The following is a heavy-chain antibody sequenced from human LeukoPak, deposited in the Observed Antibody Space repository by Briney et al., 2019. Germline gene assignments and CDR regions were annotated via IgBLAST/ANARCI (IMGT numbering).Heavy chain of an antibody. Sequence: SVKVSCKASGGTFSSYTISWVRQAPGQGLEWMGRIIPILGIANYAQKLQGRVTITADKSTSTAYMELSSLRSEDTAVYYCARTRDYGNWYFDLWGRGTLVTVSS. D-gene: IGHD4-17*01. CDR3: ARTRDYGNWYFDL. J-gene: IGHJ2*01. CDR1: GGTFSSYT. V-gene: IGHV1-69*02. CDR2: IIPILGIA.